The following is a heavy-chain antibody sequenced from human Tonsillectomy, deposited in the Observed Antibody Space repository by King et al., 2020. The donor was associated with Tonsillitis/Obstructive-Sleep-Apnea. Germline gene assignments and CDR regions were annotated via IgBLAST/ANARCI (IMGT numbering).Heavy chain of an antibody. CDR3: ARHPSTTVVPFDY. Sequence: QLPESGPGLVKPSETLSLTCPVSGGSISSSSYYWGWIRQPPGKGLEWIGSIYYSGSTYYNPSLKSRVTISVDTSKNQFSLKLSSVTAADTAVYYCARHPSTTVVPFDYWGQGTLVTVSS. CDR1: GGSISSSSYY. J-gene: IGHJ4*02. CDR2: IYYSGST. D-gene: IGHD4-23*01. V-gene: IGHV4-39*01.